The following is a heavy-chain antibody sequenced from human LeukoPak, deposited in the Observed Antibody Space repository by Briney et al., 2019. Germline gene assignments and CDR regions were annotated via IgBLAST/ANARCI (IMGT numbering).Heavy chain of an antibody. J-gene: IGHJ4*02. CDR2: TSGSGDST. D-gene: IGHD2-2*01. Sequence: GGSLRLSCAASGFTFSSYGMNWVRQAPGKGLEWVSGTSGSGDSTNYADSVKGRFTISRDNSKNTLYLQMNSLRAEDTAVYYCAKVTVVVPAAISYGVDYWGQGTLVTVSS. CDR1: GFTFSSYG. V-gene: IGHV3-23*01. CDR3: AKVTVVVPAAISYGVDY.